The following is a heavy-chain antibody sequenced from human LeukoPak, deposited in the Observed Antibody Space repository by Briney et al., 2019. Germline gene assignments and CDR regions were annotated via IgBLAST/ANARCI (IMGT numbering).Heavy chain of an antibody. J-gene: IGHJ4*02. Sequence: PSETPSLTCAVYGGSFSGYYWSWIRQPPGKGLEWIGEINHSGSTNYNSSLKSRVTISVDTSKNQFSLTLSSVTAADTAVYYCARRWTYYYGSGSYYRYWGQGTLVTVSS. D-gene: IGHD3-10*01. CDR2: INHSGST. CDR1: GGSFSGYY. CDR3: ARRWTYYYGSGSYYRY. V-gene: IGHV4-34*01.